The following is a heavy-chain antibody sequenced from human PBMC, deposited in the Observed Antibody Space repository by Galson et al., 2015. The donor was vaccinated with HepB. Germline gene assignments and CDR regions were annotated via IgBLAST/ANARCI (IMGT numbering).Heavy chain of an antibody. CDR1: GFTFSSYA. J-gene: IGHJ4*02. CDR3: AGGGYERGYSGYYFDY. V-gene: IGHV3-23*01. D-gene: IGHD5-12*01. CDR2: ISGSGGST. Sequence: SLRLSCAASGFTFSSYAMSWVRQAPGKGLEWVSAISGSGGSTYYADSVKGRFTISRDNSKNTLYLQMNSLRAEDTAVYYCAGGGYERGYSGYYFDYWGQGTLVTVSS.